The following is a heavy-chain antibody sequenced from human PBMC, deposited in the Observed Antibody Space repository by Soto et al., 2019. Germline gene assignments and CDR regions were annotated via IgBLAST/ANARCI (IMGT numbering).Heavy chain of an antibody. CDR1: GFTFRQYA. CDR3: AKVFVATIREGFDY. D-gene: IGHD5-12*01. V-gene: IGHV3-23*01. J-gene: IGHJ4*02. Sequence: EAQLLESGGGLVQPGESLRLSCAASGFTFRQYAMSWVRQAPGKGLEWVSAISDSGTRTYYADSVKGRFTASRDNSRNTLYLQMNSLRAEDTAVYYCAKVFVATIREGFDYWGQGTQVTVSS. CDR2: ISDSGTRT.